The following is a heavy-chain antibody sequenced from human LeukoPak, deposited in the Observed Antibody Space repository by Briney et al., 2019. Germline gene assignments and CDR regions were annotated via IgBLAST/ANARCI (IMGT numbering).Heavy chain of an antibody. CDR2: IYYSGST. V-gene: IGHV4-30-4*01. D-gene: IGHD3-22*01. Sequence: TQTLSLTCTVSGGSISSGDYYWSWIRQPPGKGLEWIGYIYYSGSTYYNPSLKSRVTISVDTSKNQFSLKLSSVTAADTAVYYCARVVVMRGRWLDYWGQGTLVTVSS. CDR1: GGSISSGDYY. CDR3: ARVVVMRGRWLDY. J-gene: IGHJ4*02.